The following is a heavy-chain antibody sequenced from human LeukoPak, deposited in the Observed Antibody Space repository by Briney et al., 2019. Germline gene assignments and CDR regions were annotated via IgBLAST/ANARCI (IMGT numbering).Heavy chain of an antibody. CDR2: ISASSSTT. D-gene: IGHD6-6*01. CDR3: TKDRPPWFDP. Sequence: GGSLRLSCAASGFTFSSYAMSWVRQAPGKGVVLFSPISASSSTTYYAHSLKRRFTISTDNSKNALYLQMSTLRAEDTAVYYCTKDRPPWFDPWGQGTLVTVSS. CDR1: GFTFSSYA. V-gene: IGHV3-23*01. J-gene: IGHJ5*02.